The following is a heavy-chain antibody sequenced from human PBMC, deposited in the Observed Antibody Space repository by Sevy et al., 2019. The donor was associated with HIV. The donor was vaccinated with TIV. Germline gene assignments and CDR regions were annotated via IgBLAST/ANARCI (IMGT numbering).Heavy chain of an antibody. D-gene: IGHD3-3*01. CDR1: GFTFSNHG. CDR3: VRESSHDFWSGYWGYLDY. CDR2: IWYDGSNI. Sequence: GGSLRLSCTASGFTFSNHGMHWVRQAPGKGPEWVAIIWYDGSNIYYADSAKGRFTISRDNSRNKRYLQMYDLRPEDTAVYYCVRESSHDFWSGYWGYLDYWGQGTLVTVSS. J-gene: IGHJ4*02. V-gene: IGHV3-33*01.